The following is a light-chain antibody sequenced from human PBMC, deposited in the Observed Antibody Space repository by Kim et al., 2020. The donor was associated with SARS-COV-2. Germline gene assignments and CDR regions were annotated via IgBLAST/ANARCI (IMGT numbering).Light chain of an antibody. J-gene: IGKJ1*01. CDR1: QFVARY. CDR2: DSS. V-gene: IGKV3-11*01. CDR3: QQRSNSPPWT. Sequence: SHVQGATLSCTASQFVARYLAWDQQKPGQAPRLLIYDSSNRAAGIPARFSGSGSGTDFTLSISSLEPEDFAVYDCQQRSNSPPWTFGQGTKVDIK.